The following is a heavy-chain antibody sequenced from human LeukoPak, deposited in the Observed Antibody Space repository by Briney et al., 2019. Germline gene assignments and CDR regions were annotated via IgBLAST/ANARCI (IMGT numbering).Heavy chain of an antibody. CDR2: IYYSGST. Sequence: SETLSLTCTVSGGSISSYYWSWIRQPPGKGLEWIGYIYYSGSTNYNPSLKSRVTISVDTSKNQFSLKLSSVTAADTAVYYCARVGAMVRETGWFDPWGQGTLVTVSS. V-gene: IGHV4-59*01. CDR1: GGSISSYY. D-gene: IGHD3-10*01. CDR3: ARVGAMVRETGWFDP. J-gene: IGHJ5*02.